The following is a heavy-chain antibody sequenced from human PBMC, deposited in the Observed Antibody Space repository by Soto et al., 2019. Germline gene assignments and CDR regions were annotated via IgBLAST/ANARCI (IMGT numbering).Heavy chain of an antibody. D-gene: IGHD2-8*02. CDR3: TGEVASSY. CDR2: ISRDGGTK. CDR1: GFTVSSNG. Sequence: QVQLVESGGGVVQPGRSLRLSCAASGFTVSSNGMHWVRQAPGKGLEWVAVISRDGGTKFYADSVKGRFTISKDNSRNTLFLEMNSLRGDDMAIYYCTGEVASSYWGQGTLVTVSS. J-gene: IGHJ4*02. V-gene: IGHV3-30*03.